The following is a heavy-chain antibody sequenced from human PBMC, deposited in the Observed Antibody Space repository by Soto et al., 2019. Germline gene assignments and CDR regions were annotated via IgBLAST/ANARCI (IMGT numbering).Heavy chain of an antibody. V-gene: IGHV1-3*01. CDR1: GYTCTNYL. CDR3: ARGFEAARSFDY. D-gene: IGHD6-6*01. Sequence: GASVKVSCKASGYTCTNYLMHCVLQSPGQRLEWMGCINAANDNTKYSQKLQGRVTFTRDTSATTAYMELSSLRSEDTAVYYCARGFEAARSFDYWGQGTLVTVSS. CDR2: INAANDNT. J-gene: IGHJ4*02.